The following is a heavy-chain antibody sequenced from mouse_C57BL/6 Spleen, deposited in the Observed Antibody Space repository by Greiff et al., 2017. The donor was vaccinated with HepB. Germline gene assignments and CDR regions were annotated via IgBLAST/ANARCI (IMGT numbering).Heavy chain of an antibody. V-gene: IGHV2-2*01. Sequence: QVQLQQSGPGLVQPSQSLSITCTVSGFSLTSYGVHWVRQFPGKGLEWLGVIWSGGSTDYNAAFISRLSISKDNSKSQVFFKMNSLQADDTAIYYCAIYGNSWYFDVWGTGTTVTVSS. D-gene: IGHD2-1*01. J-gene: IGHJ1*03. CDR3: AIYGNSWYFDV. CDR1: GFSLTSYG. CDR2: IWSGGST.